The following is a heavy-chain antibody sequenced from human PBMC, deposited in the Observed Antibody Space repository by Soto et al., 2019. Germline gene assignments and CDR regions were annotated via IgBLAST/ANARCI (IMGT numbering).Heavy chain of an antibody. J-gene: IGHJ3*02. CDR2: IYYSGST. CDR3: ARDREVMNAFDI. CDR1: GGSVSSGSYY. V-gene: IGHV4-61*01. Sequence: QVQLQESGPGLVKPSETLSLTCTVSGGSVSSGSYYWSWIRQPPGKGLEWIGYIYYSGSTNYNPSLKGRVTISVDTSKNQFSLKLSSVTAADTAVYYCARDREVMNAFDIWGQGTMVTVSS. D-gene: IGHD2-21*01.